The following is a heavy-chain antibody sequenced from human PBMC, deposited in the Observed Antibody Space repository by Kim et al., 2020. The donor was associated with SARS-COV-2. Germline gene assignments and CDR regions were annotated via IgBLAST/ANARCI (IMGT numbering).Heavy chain of an antibody. CDR2: MNPNSGNT. D-gene: IGHD3-10*01. CDR3: ARDLGSGLYYYYYMDV. V-gene: IGHV1-8*01. J-gene: IGHJ6*03. CDR1: GYTFTSYD. Sequence: ASVKVSCKASGYTFTSYDINWVRQATGQGLEWMGWMNPNSGNTSYAQKFQGRVTMTRNTSISTAYMELSSLRSEDTAVYYCARDLGSGLYYYYYMDVWGTGTTVTVS.